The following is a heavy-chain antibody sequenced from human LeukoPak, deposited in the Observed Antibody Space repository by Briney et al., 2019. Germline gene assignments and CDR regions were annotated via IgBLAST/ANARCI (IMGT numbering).Heavy chain of an antibody. CDR3: TRDPRV. J-gene: IGHJ3*01. CDR1: GYTFTGYY. CDR2: IIPNFGTT. V-gene: IGHV1-69*06. Sequence: SVKVSCKASGYTFTGYYMHWVRQAPGQGLEWMGGIIPNFGTTSFGQKFQGGVTITADKSTSTAYMELNSLTFEDTAVYYCTRDPRVWGQGTMVTVSS.